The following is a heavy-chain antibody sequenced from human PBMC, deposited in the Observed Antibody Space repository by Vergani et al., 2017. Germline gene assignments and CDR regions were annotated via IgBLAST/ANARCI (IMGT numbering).Heavy chain of an antibody. J-gene: IGHJ5*02. V-gene: IGHV4-59*02. Sequence: QAQLQESGPGLVKPSETLSLTCHVFGVSVTDYNCNWIRPAPGKGLEWIGSLSTTGGATHASHNPSLKSRVSISVDTSKSPFSLRLTSVTAVDSAIYYCAGDTHSWQRADRWGQGLLVSVSS. CDR1: GVSVTDYN. CDR2: LSTTGGA. D-gene: IGHD6-13*01. CDR3: AGDTHSWQRADR.